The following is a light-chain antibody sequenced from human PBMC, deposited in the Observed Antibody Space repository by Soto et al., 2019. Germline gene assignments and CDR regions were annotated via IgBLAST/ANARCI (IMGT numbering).Light chain of an antibody. CDR3: TSFTSSSTWV. J-gene: IGLJ3*02. V-gene: IGLV2-14*03. CDR1: SSDIGAYNY. CDR2: EVT. Sequence: QSALTQPASVSGSPGQSITISCSGTSSDIGAYNYVSWYQQHPGRAPKLLIYEVTNRPSGVSYRFSGSKSGNTASLTISELQAEDEADYYCTSFTSSSTWVFGGGTKLTVL.